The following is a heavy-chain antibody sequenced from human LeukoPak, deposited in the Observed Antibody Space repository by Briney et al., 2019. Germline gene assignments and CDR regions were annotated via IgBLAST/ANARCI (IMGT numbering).Heavy chain of an antibody. J-gene: IGHJ5*02. CDR3: AREGVRRWFDP. CDR2: IYSGGST. Sequence: PGGSLRLSCAASGFTVSSNYMSWVRQAPGKGLERVSVIYSGGSTYYADSVKGRFTISRDNSKSTLYLQMNSLRAEDTAVYYCAREGVRRWFDPWGQGTLVTVSS. CDR1: GFTVSSNY. D-gene: IGHD2-21*01. V-gene: IGHV3-53*01.